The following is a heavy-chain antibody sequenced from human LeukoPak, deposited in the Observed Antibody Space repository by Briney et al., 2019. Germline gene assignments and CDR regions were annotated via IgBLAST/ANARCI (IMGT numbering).Heavy chain of an antibody. V-gene: IGHV3-7*01. CDR3: ARDYYSDYMDV. J-gene: IGHJ6*03. Sequence: GGSLRLSCAASGFTFSNYWMSWARQAPGKGLEGVDNINQDGSEKYYVDSVKGGFTIYRDNAKNSLYLQMNSLRAEDTAVYYCARDYYSDYMDVWGKGTTVTVSS. CDR2: INQDGSEK. D-gene: IGHD3-10*01. CDR1: GFTFSNYW.